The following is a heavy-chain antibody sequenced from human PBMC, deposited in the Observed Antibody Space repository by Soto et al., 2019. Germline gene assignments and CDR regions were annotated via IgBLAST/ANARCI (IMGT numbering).Heavy chain of an antibody. D-gene: IGHD3-3*01. J-gene: IGHJ6*02. CDR1: GYTFTSYG. CDR2: ISAYNGHT. Sequence: VSVKVSCKASGYTFTSYGISWVRQAPGQGLEWLGWISAYNGHTNYAQKLQGRVTLTIDTATSTANMELRSLRSDDTAVYYFAIDQYDFWSGYPVFRYYYYFYGMVVWGQGTTVTVSS. CDR3: AIDQYDFWSGYPVFRYYYYFYGMVV. V-gene: IGHV1-18*01.